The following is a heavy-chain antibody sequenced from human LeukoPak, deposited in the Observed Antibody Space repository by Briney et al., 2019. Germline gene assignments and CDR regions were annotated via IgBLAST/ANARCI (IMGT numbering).Heavy chain of an antibody. V-gene: IGHV3-23*01. J-gene: IGHJ4*02. CDR3: ARGTYYYFDH. Sequence: GGSLRLSCAASEFTFSSYAMNWVRQAPGKGLEWVSVISGRGDSTYYADSVKGRFTISRGNSKNTLYLQMNSLRADDTAVYYCARGTYYYFDHWGQGALVTVSS. CDR2: ISGRGDST. CDR1: EFTFSSYA. D-gene: IGHD1-26*01.